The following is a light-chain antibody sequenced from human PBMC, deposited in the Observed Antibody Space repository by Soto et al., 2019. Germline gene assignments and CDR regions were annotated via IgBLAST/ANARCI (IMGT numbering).Light chain of an antibody. CDR1: QTIRTW. V-gene: IGKV1-5*01. CDR2: DAS. CDR3: QQSETYPLT. Sequence: DIQMTQSPSTLSASVGDRVTITFRASQTIRTWLAWYQHKPGKAPNLLIYDASTLMSGVPSRFSGSGSGTEFTLTISSLQPGDFATYYCQQSETYPLTFGQGTRLEI. J-gene: IGKJ5*01.